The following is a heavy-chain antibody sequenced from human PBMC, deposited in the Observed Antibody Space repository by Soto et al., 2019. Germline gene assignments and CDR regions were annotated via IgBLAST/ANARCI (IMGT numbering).Heavy chain of an antibody. J-gene: IGHJ4*02. CDR1: GYTFTSYY. V-gene: IGHV1-46*01. CDR3: ARDLTAADY. Sequence: QVQLMQSGAEVKKPGASVTISCKASGYTFTSYYIHWVRQAPRQGLEWMAIINPSGGSTNYAQKFPGRVTVTRDTSTSTVNMELSSLSSEDTAVYYCARDLTAADYWGQGTLVTVSS. D-gene: IGHD2-21*02. CDR2: INPSGGST.